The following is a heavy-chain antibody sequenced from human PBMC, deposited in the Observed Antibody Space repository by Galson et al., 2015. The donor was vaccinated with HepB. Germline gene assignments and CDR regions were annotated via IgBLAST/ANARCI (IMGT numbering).Heavy chain of an antibody. Sequence: SLRLSCAASGFTFSSYAMHWVRQAPGQGLEWVAVISYDRSNKYYADSVKGRITITRDNSKNTAYLEMNSLRAEDTAVYYCARVGLGSGWKGGAFDSWGQGTMVTVSS. CDR2: ISYDRSNK. D-gene: IGHD3-16*01. J-gene: IGHJ3*02. CDR1: GFTFSSYA. V-gene: IGHV3-30-3*01. CDR3: ARVGLGSGWKGGAFDS.